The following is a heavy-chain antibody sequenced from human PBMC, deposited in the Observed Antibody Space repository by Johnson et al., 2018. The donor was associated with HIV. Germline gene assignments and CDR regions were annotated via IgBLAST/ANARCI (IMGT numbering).Heavy chain of an antibody. Sequence: VQLVESGGGLVKPGGSLRLSCAASGFTFSNAWMSWVRQAPGKGLEWVSAISDSGDNTYYADSVRGRFTISRDNSKNTLYLQMNSLRAEDSAVYYCASRPGGDFCSGGSCRPNPYDGFDIWGQGTMVTVSS. D-gene: IGHD2-15*01. J-gene: IGHJ3*02. CDR3: ASRPGGDFCSGGSCRPNPYDGFDI. V-gene: IGHV3-23*04. CDR2: ISDSGDNT. CDR1: GFTFSNAW.